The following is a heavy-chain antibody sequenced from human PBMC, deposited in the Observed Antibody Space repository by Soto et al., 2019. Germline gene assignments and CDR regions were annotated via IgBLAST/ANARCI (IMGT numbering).Heavy chain of an antibody. CDR2: ISSTTNYI. Sequence: LRLSCASSGFTFTSYSMNWVRQAPGKGLEWVSSISSTTNYIYYGDSMKGRFTISRDNAKNSLYLEMNSLRAEDTAVYYCARESEDLTSNFDYWGQGTLVTVSS. J-gene: IGHJ4*02. V-gene: IGHV3-21*06. CDR3: ARESEDLTSNFDY. CDR1: GFTFTSYS.